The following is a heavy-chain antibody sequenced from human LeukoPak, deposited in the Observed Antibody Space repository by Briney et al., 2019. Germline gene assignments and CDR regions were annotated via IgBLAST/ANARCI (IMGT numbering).Heavy chain of an antibody. J-gene: IGHJ5*02. V-gene: IGHV3-30*18. D-gene: IGHD6-13*01. CDR1: GFTFSIYG. Sequence: PRGSLRLSCAASGFTFSIYGMDWVRQAPGKGLEWVAVISYDGSNKYYADSVKGRFTISRDNSKNTLYLQMNSLRAEDTAVYYCAKEEVLYSSSWRWFDPWGQGTLVTVSS. CDR2: ISYDGSNK. CDR3: AKEEVLYSSSWRWFDP.